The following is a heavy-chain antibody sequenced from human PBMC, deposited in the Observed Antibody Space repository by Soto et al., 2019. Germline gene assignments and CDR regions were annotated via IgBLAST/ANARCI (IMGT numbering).Heavy chain of an antibody. D-gene: IGHD2-8*01. V-gene: IGHV1-18*01. J-gene: IGHJ6*02. CDR2: ISADNGNT. CDR3: AVEGKSCTEGVCSFYGMDV. Sequence: QVQLVQSGAEVKKPGASVKVSCKASGYTFTSYGISWVRQAPGQGLEWMGWISADNGNTNYAQKFQGRVSMTTDTSTSTAYMELRSLRSDDTAVYYCAVEGKSCTEGVCSFYGMDVWGQGTTVTVSS. CDR1: GYTFTSYG.